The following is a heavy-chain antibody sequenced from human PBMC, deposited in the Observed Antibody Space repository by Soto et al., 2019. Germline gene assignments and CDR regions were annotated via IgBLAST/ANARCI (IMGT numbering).Heavy chain of an antibody. CDR2: IIPIFGTT. J-gene: IGHJ4*02. CDR3: ARVFPDGWVEPGVVRGYLDT. D-gene: IGHD3-3*01. CDR1: ADSFSSYG. V-gene: IGHV1-69*01. Sequence: QVQLVQSGGEVKEPGSAVKVSCKAPADSFSSYGISWVRQAPGQGLEWMGGIIPIFGTTNYAEKFQGRVTITADESTNTAYMELSSLRSEDTALYYCARVFPDGWVEPGVVRGYLDTWGRGTLVTVSS.